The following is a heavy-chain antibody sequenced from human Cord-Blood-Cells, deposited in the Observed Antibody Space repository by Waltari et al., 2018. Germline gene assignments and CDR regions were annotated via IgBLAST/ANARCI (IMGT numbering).Heavy chain of an antibody. Sequence: QVQLQQWGAGLLKPSETLSLTCAVYGGSFSGYYWSWIRQHPGKGLGWIGEINHSGSTNYNPSLKSRVTISVDTSKNQFSLKLSSVTAADTAVYYCARGPFRSSWYNPDFDYWGQGTLVTVSS. V-gene: IGHV4-34*01. CDR2: INHSGST. J-gene: IGHJ4*02. D-gene: IGHD6-13*01. CDR3: ARGPFRSSWYNPDFDY. CDR1: GGSFSGYY.